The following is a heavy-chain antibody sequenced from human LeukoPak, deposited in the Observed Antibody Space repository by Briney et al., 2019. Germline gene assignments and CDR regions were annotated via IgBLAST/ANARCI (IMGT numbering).Heavy chain of an antibody. CDR2: MYSGGSA. V-gene: IGHV3-66*01. D-gene: IGHD2-2*01. CDR3: ATGGGYCGSTSCYDY. J-gene: IGHJ4*02. Sequence: QPGGSLRLSCAASGFTVSSIYMSWVRQAPGKGLEWASLMYSGGSAYYADSVKGRFTISRDNSKNTLYLQMNSLRAEDTAVYYCATGGGYCGSTSCYDYWGQGTLVTVSS. CDR1: GFTVSSIY.